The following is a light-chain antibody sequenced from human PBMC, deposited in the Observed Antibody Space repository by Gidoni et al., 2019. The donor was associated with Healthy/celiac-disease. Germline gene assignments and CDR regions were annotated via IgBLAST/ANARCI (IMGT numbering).Light chain of an antibody. CDR1: QDISNY. Sequence: IQMTQSPTSLSASVGDRVTITCQASQDISNYLNRYQQKPGKAPKLLIYDASNLETGVPSRFSGSGSGTDFTFTISSLQPEDIATYYCQQYDNPLTFGGGTKVEIK. J-gene: IGKJ4*01. CDR3: QQYDNPLT. CDR2: DAS. V-gene: IGKV1-33*01.